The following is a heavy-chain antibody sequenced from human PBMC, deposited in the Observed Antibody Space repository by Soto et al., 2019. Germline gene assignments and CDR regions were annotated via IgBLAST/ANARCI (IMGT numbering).Heavy chain of an antibody. V-gene: IGHV4-39*01. CDR2: IYYSGST. CDR1: GGSISSSSYY. J-gene: IGHJ4*02. D-gene: IGHD2-15*01. CDR3: ASPLYCSGGSCNDY. Sequence: SETLSLTCTVSGGSISSSSYYWGWIRQPPGKGLEWIGSIYYSGSTYYNPSLKSRVTISVDTSKNQFSLKLSSVTAADTAVYYCASPLYCSGGSCNDYWGQGTLVTVSS.